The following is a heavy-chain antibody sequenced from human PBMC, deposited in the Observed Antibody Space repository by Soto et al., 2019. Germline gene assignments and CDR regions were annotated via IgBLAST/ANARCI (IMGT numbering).Heavy chain of an antibody. Sequence: GASVKVSCKASGYTFTSYAMNWVRQAPGQRLEWMGWINAGNGNTKYSQKFQGRVTITRDTSASTAYMELSSLRSEDTAVYYCARDMAQYSYWSSYYGHQYSGQNYNGLDAWGQGTTVTVSS. D-gene: IGHD3-3*01. CDR3: ARDMAQYSYWSSYYGHQYSGQNYNGLDA. CDR2: INAGNGNT. CDR1: GYTFTSYA. V-gene: IGHV1-3*01. J-gene: IGHJ6*02.